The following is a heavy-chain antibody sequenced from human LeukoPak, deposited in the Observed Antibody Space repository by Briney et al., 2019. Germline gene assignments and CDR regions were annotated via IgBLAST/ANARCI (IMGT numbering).Heavy chain of an antibody. D-gene: IGHD6-13*01. V-gene: IGHV3-7*01. CDR2: IKQDGSEK. CDR3: ARGTESPYSSSWYAPH. J-gene: IGHJ4*02. CDR1: GFTFSSYW. Sequence: GGSLRLPCAASGFTFSSYWMSWVRQAPGKGLEWVANIKQDGSEKYYVDSVKGRFTISRDNAKNSLYLQMNSLRAEDTAVYYCARGTESPYSSSWYAPHWGQGTLVTVSS.